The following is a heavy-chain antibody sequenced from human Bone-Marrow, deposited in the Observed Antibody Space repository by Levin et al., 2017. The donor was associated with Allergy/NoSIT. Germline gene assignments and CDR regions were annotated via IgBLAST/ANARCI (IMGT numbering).Heavy chain of an antibody. CDR1: GFTFSHSA. D-gene: IGHD5-24*01. V-gene: IGHV3-73*01. Sequence: KVSCAASGFTFSHSAIYWVRQASGKGLEWVGRIRSKPSNYETAFAASVKGRFTISRDDSENTAYLQMNSLKTEDTAVYYCARLNEVPAIISPFDYWGQGTLVTVSS. J-gene: IGHJ4*02. CDR2: IRSKPSNYET. CDR3: ARLNEVPAIISPFDY.